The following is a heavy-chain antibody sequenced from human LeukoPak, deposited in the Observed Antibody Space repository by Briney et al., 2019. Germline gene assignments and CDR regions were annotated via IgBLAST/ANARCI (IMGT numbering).Heavy chain of an antibody. CDR2: IYSSGST. CDR3: ARGHEWLLPGPYYFDY. V-gene: IGHV4-59*12. CDR1: GGSISSYY. Sequence: SETLSLTCTVSGGSISSYYWSWIRQPPGKALEWIGYIYSSGSTNYNPSLKSRVTISVDTSKNQFSLKLSSVTAADTAVYYCARGHEWLLPGPYYFDYWGQGTLVTVSS. J-gene: IGHJ4*02. D-gene: IGHD6-19*01.